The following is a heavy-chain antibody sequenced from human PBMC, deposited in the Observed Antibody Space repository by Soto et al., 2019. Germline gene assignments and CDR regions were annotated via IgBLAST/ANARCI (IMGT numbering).Heavy chain of an antibody. CDR2: IYYSGST. J-gene: IGHJ6*02. CDR3: ARLYDYSNYGDYYYGMDV. V-gene: IGHV4-39*01. Sequence: SETLSLTCTVSGGSISSSSYYWGWIRQPPGKGLEWIGSIYYSGSTYYNPSLKSRVTISVDTSKNQFSLKLSSVTAADTAVYYCARLYDYSNYGDYYYGMDVWGQGTTVTVSS. D-gene: IGHD4-4*01. CDR1: GGSISSSSYY.